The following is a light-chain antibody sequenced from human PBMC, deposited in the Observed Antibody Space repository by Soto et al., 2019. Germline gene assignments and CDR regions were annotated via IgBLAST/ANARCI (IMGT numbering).Light chain of an antibody. CDR3: CSSAGRGTLWV. V-gene: IGLV2-23*02. CDR2: EVI. Sequence: QSALTQPASLSGSPGQSITISCTGTSSDIGSYNLVSWYQQPPGKAPKLIISEVIKRPSGVSDRFSGSKSDNTASLTISGLQAEDEADYYCCSSAGRGTLWVFGGGTKVTVL. CDR1: SSDIGSYNL. J-gene: IGLJ3*02.